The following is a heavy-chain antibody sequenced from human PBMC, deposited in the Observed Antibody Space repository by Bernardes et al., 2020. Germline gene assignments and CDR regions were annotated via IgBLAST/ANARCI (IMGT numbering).Heavy chain of an antibody. CDR3: ARDPHSGYDFDGSLGFDY. CDR1: GYTFTSYG. Sequence: ASVKVSCKASGYTFTSYGISWVRQAPGQGLEWMGWISAYNGNTNYAQKLQGRVTMTTDTSTSTAYLELRSLRSDDTAVYYCARDPHSGYDFDGSLGFDYWGQGTLVTVSS. D-gene: IGHD5-12*01. J-gene: IGHJ4*02. CDR2: ISAYNGNT. V-gene: IGHV1-18*01.